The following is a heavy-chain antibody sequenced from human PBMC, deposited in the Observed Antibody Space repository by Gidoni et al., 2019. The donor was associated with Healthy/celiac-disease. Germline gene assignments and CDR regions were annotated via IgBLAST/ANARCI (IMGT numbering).Heavy chain of an antibody. CDR3: ARRIYEGHAFDI. J-gene: IGHJ3*02. D-gene: IGHD3-3*01. Sequence: QVQLVESGGGVVQPGRSLRLYCAASGFTFSSYAMHWVRQAPGKGLEWVAVISYDGSNKYYADSVKGRFTISRDNSKNTLYLQMNSLRAEDTAVYYCARRIYEGHAFDIWGQGTMVTVSS. CDR1: GFTFSSYA. CDR2: ISYDGSNK. V-gene: IGHV3-30-3*01.